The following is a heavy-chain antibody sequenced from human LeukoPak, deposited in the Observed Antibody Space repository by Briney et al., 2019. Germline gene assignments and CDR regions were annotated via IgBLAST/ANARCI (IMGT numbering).Heavy chain of an antibody. CDR1: GYIFTQYG. CDR3: ARRTGYNYYYMDV. CDR2: ISTYTGNT. V-gene: IGHV1-18*01. D-gene: IGHD3/OR15-3a*01. Sequence: ASVKVSCKASGYIFTQYGISWVRQAPGQGLEWMASISTYTGNTNYAQNFQGRVTMTTDTSTSTAYMELRSLRSDGTAVYYCARRTGYNYYYMDVWGQGTTVTVSS. J-gene: IGHJ6*03.